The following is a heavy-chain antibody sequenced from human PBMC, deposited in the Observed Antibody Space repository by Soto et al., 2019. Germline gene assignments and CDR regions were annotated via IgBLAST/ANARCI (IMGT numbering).Heavy chain of an antibody. CDR3: ARALAYCSTTSCYERYGMDV. Sequence: GESLKISCKSSGYSFISYCISWVRQMPGKGLEWMGRIDPSDSYTTYSPSFQGHVTISADKSISTAYLQWSSLKASDTAMYYCARALAYCSTTSCYERYGMDVWGQGTTVTVSS. J-gene: IGHJ6*02. V-gene: IGHV5-10-1*01. CDR2: IDPSDSYT. D-gene: IGHD2-2*01. CDR1: GYSFISYC.